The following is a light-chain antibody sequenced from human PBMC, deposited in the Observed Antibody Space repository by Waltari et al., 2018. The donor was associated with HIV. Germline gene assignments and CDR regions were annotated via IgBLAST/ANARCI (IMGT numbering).Light chain of an antibody. Sequence: QSVLAPPPSVSGAPGQRVTISCPGSSSNIGAGYDVHWYQQLPGTAPKFLIYGNTNRPSGVPDRFSGSKSGSSASLAITGLQAEDEADYYCQSYDTSLSAYVFGTGTKVTVL. V-gene: IGLV1-40*01. CDR2: GNT. J-gene: IGLJ1*01. CDR3: QSYDTSLSAYV. CDR1: SSNIGAGYD.